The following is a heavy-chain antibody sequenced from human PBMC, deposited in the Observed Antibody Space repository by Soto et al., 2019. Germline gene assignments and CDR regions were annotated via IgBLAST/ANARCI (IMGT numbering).Heavy chain of an antibody. CDR2: IIPIFGTA. Sequence: ASVKVSCKASGGTFSSYAISCVRQAPGQGLEWMGGIIPIFGTANYAQKFQGRVTITADESTSTAYMELSSLRSEDTAVYYCARVGTIYYDSSGHLDYWGQGILVTVST. D-gene: IGHD3-22*01. V-gene: IGHV1-69*13. CDR1: GGTFSSYA. CDR3: ARVGTIYYDSSGHLDY. J-gene: IGHJ4*02.